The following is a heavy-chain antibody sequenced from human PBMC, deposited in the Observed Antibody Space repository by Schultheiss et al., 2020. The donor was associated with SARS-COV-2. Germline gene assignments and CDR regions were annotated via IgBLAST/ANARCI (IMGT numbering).Heavy chain of an antibody. CDR2: IYYSGST. CDR1: GGSISSGDYY. J-gene: IGHJ6*02. CDR3: ARDLRCSSSMDV. V-gene: IGHV4-30-4*02. D-gene: IGHD6-6*01. Sequence: SETLSLTCTVSGGSISSGDYYWSWIRQPPGKGLEWIGYIYYSGSTYYNPSLKSRVTISVDTSKNQFSLKLSSVTAADTAVYYCARDLRCSSSMDVWGQGTTVTVSS.